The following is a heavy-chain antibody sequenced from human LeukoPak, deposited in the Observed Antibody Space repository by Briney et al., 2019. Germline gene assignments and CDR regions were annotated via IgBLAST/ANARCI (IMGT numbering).Heavy chain of an antibody. D-gene: IGHD5-18*01. CDR3: ARLYSYGQRYDY. CDR1: GFTVSSNY. J-gene: IGHJ4*02. V-gene: IGHV3-53*01. Sequence: GGSLRLSCAASGFTVSSNYMSWVRQAPGEGLEWVSVIYSGGSTYYADSVKGRFTISRDNSKNTLYLQMNSLRAEDTAVYYCARLYSYGQRYDYWGQGTLDTVSS. CDR2: IYSGGST.